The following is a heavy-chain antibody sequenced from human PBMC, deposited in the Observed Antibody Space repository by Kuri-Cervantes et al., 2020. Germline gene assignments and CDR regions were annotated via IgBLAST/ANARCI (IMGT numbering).Heavy chain of an antibody. CDR2: ISGSDGTT. V-gene: IGHV3-23*01. CDR3: ARDSSTSCCDAFDI. CDR1: GFTFNNNA. J-gene: IGHJ3*02. D-gene: IGHD2-2*01. Sequence: GGSLRLSCTASGFTFNNNAMSWVRQAPGKGLEWVSAISGSDGTTYYADSVKGRFTISRDNSKNTLYLQMNSLRAEDTAVYYCARDSSTSCCDAFDIWGQGTMVTVSS.